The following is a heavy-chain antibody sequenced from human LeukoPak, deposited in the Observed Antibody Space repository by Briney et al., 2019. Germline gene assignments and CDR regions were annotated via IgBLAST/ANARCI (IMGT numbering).Heavy chain of an antibody. CDR1: GFTFSSYW. J-gene: IGHJ4*02. CDR2: INSDGSST. Sequence: GGPLRLSCAASGFTFSSYWMHWVRQAPGKGLVWVSRINSDGSSTSYADSVKGRFTISRDNAKNTLYLQMNSLRAEDTAVYYCARDSRWLQKNPRFDYWGQGTLVTVSS. CDR3: ARDSRWLQKNPRFDY. D-gene: IGHD5-24*01. V-gene: IGHV3-74*01.